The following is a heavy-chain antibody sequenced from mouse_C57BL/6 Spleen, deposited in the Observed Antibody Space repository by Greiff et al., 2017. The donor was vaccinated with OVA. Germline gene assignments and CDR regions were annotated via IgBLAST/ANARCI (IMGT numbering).Heavy chain of an antibody. D-gene: IGHD2-4*01. CDR1: GYTFTSYW. J-gene: IGHJ4*01. Sequence: QVQLQQPGAELVKPGASVKLSCKASGYTFTSYWMQWVKQRPGQGLEWIGEIDPSDSYTNYNQKVKGKATLTVDTSSSTAYMQLSSLTSEDYAVYYCTKGLGRWDAMDYWGQGTSVTVSS. CDR2: IDPSDSYT. V-gene: IGHV1-50*01. CDR3: TKGLGRWDAMDY.